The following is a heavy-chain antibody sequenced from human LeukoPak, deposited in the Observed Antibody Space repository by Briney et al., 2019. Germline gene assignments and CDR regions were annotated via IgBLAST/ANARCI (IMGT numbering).Heavy chain of an antibody. CDR2: IYHSGST. V-gene: IGHV4-4*02. D-gene: IGHD4-11*01. Sequence: SETLSLTCAVSGGSISSSNWWSWVRQPPGKGLEWIGEIYHSGSTNYNPSLKSRVTISVDKSKNQFSLKLSSVTAADTAVYYCARIPYSDSNWFDPWGQGTLVTVSS. J-gene: IGHJ5*02. CDR1: GGSISSSNW. CDR3: ARIPYSDSNWFDP.